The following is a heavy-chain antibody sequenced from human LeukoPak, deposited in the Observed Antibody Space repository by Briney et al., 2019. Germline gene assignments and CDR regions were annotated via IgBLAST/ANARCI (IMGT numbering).Heavy chain of an antibody. Sequence: GGSLRLSCAASGFTFSSYSMNWVRQAPGKGLEWVSSISDSNTYIYYADSVEGRFTISRDNAKNSLYLQMNSLRAEDTAVYYCARANSGFLEWLSPFDPWGQGTLVTVSS. CDR1: GFTFSSYS. V-gene: IGHV3-21*01. J-gene: IGHJ5*02. CDR3: ARANSGFLEWLSPFDP. CDR2: ISDSNTYI. D-gene: IGHD3-3*01.